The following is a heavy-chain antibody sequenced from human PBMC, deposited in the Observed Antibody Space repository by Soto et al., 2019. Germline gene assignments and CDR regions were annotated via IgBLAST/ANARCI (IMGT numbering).Heavy chain of an antibody. CDR3: ARGRGLYNSGRSQLDA. CDR2: FIPRFGTT. Sequence: QVQLVQSGAEVKKPGSSVRVSCKTSGDSFSKYTVNWVRQAPRQGLEWMGGFIPRFGTTNFAPTLQGRVTSTADQSMNTVYMELSSLRSEDRALYYGARGRGLYNSGRSQLDAWGQGTLVTVSS. V-gene: IGHV1-69*01. CDR1: GDSFSKYT. J-gene: IGHJ5*02. D-gene: IGHD1-1*01.